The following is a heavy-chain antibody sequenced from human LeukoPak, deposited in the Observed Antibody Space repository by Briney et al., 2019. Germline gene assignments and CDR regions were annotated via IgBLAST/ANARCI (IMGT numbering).Heavy chain of an antibody. J-gene: IGHJ5*02. Sequence: RASVTVSCKASGGTFSSYAISWVRQAPGQGLEWMGRIIPIFGIANYAQKFQGRVTITADKSTSTAYMELSSLRSEDTAVYYCARSKVVPAAQRWNWFDPWGQGTLVTVSS. CDR3: ARSKVVPAAQRWNWFDP. CDR1: GGTFSSYA. CDR2: IIPIFGIA. V-gene: IGHV1-69*04. D-gene: IGHD2-2*01.